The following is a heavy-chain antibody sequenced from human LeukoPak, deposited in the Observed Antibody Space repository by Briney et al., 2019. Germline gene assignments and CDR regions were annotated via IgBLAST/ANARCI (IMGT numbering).Heavy chain of an antibody. Sequence: SETLSLTCSVSGYSISSAYYWGWIRQPPGKGLEWIGTMYHSGSTNYNPSLKSRVTISVDTSKNQFSLKLSSVTAADTAVYYCARLSSWYIRTESVWGQGTLVTVSS. J-gene: IGHJ4*02. CDR1: GYSISSAYY. CDR3: ARLSSWYIRTESV. CDR2: MYHSGST. V-gene: IGHV4-38-2*02. D-gene: IGHD6-13*01.